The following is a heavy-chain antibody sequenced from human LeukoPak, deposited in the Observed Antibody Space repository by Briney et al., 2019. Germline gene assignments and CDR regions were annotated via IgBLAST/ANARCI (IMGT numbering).Heavy chain of an antibody. V-gene: IGHV3-23*01. CDR3: AKGKYYDFWSGPKAPYYYYGMDV. Sequence: QSGGSLRLSCAASGFTFSSYAMSWVRQAPGKGLEWVSAISGSGGSTYYADSVKGRFTISRDNSKNTLYLQMNSLRAEDTAVYYCAKGKYYDFWSGPKAPYYYYGMDVWGQGTTVTVSS. CDR2: ISGSGGST. D-gene: IGHD3-3*01. J-gene: IGHJ6*02. CDR1: GFTFSSYA.